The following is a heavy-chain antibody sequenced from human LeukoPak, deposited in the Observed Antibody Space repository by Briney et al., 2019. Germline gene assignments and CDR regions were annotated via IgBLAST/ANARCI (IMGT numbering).Heavy chain of an antibody. V-gene: IGHV1-69*05. CDR2: IIPIFGTA. Sequence: ASVKVSCKASGGTFSSYAISWVRQAPGQGLEWMGGIIPIFGTANYAQKFQGRVTITTDESTSTAYMELSSLRSEDMAVYYCARVVVPAATPYYYYYYYMDVWGKGTTVTVSS. D-gene: IGHD2-2*01. CDR3: ARVVVPAATPYYYYYYYMDV. CDR1: GGTFSSYA. J-gene: IGHJ6*03.